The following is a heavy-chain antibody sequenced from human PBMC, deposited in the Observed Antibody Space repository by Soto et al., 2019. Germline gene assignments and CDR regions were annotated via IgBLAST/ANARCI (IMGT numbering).Heavy chain of an antibody. Sequence: QVQLVQSGAEVEKPGASVKVSCKASGYTFTSYGISWVRQAPGQGLEWMGWISGDNDRTNYPQKLQGRVTMTTDTTTSTAYMEWRSLRSDDTAVYYCARDHNFVRDHWGQGTLVTVSS. D-gene: IGHD1-1*01. CDR1: GYTFTSYG. CDR2: ISGDNDRT. CDR3: ARDHNFVRDH. J-gene: IGHJ4*02. V-gene: IGHV1-18*01.